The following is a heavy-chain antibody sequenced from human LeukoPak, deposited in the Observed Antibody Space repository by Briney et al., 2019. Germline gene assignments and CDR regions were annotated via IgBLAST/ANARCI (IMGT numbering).Heavy chain of an antibody. CDR2: IYSGGST. CDR1: GFTVSSNY. Sequence: PGGSLRLSCAASGFTVSSNYKSWVRQAPGKGLEWVAVIYSGGSTYYADSVKGRFTISRDNSKNTLYLQMNSLRAEDTAVFYCARRNGYAGYYGMDVWGQGTTVTVSS. CDR3: ARRNGYAGYYGMDV. V-gene: IGHV3-66*01. J-gene: IGHJ6*02. D-gene: IGHD2-2*01.